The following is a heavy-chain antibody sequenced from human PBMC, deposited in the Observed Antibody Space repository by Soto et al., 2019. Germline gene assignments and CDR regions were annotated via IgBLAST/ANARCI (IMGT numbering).Heavy chain of an antibody. J-gene: IGHJ5*02. V-gene: IGHV4-59*01. CDR2: IYYSGST. CDR1: GGSISSYY. CDR3: AGGTYSSSWYNWFDP. Sequence: SETLSLTCTVSGGSISSYYWSWIRQLPGKGLEWIGYIYYSGSTNYNPSLKSRVTISVDTSKNQFSLKLSSVTAADTAVYYCAGGTYSSSWYNWFDPWGQGTLVTVSS. D-gene: IGHD6-13*01.